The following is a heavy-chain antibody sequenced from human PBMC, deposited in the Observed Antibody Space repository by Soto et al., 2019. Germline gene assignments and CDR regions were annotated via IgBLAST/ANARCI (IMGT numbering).Heavy chain of an antibody. J-gene: IGHJ6*02. CDR2: IIPIFGTA. D-gene: IGHD1-1*01. CDR3: ARKEREVQLERQGYYYYGMDV. Sequence: QVQLVQSGAEVKKPGSSVKVSCKASGGTFSSYAISWVRQAPGQGLEWMGGIIPIFGTANYAQKFQGRVTITADESTSTAYMELSSLRSEDTAVYYCARKEREVQLERQGYYYYGMDVWGQGTTVTVSS. V-gene: IGHV1-69*12. CDR1: GGTFSSYA.